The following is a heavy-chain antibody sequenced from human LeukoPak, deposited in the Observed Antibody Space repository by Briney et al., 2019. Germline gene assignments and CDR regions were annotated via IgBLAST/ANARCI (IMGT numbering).Heavy chain of an antibody. CDR3: ARGLPPTDSSGTDY. J-gene: IGHJ4*02. V-gene: IGHV4-34*01. CDR2: INHSGST. D-gene: IGHD6-19*01. CDR1: GESFSGYY. Sequence: SETLSLTCAVYGESFSGYYWSWIRQPPGKGLEWIGEINHSGSTNYNPSLKSRVTISVDTSKNQFSLKLSSVTAADTAVYYCARGLPPTDSSGTDYWGQGTLVTVSS.